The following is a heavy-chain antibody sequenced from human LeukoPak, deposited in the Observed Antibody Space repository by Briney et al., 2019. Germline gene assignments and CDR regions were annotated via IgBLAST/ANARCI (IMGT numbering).Heavy chain of an antibody. CDR3: ARGSTGQFDP. CDR2: IHTSGST. V-gene: IGHV4-4*09. J-gene: IGHJ5*02. Sequence: SETLSLTSTVSGGSISSSYWSWIRQPPGKGLEWIAYIHTSGSTNYNPSLKSRVTISVDTAKNQLSLKLNSVTAADTAVYYCARGSTGQFDPWGQGTLVTVSS. CDR1: GGSISSSY. D-gene: IGHD2-2*01.